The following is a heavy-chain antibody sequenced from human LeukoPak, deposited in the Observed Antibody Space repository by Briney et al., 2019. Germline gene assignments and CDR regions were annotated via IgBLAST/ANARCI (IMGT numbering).Heavy chain of an antibody. J-gene: IGHJ4*02. D-gene: IGHD3-10*01. CDR2: IYPGDSDT. CDR3: ARSASSRGYNYYGSGSYQLDY. CDR1: GYSFTTYW. Sequence: GESLKISCKGSGYSFTTYWIGWVRQMPGKGLEWMGIIYPGDSDTRYSPSFQGQVTISADKFISTAYLQWSSLRASDTAMYYCARSASSRGYNYYGSGSYQLDYWGQGTLVTVSS. V-gene: IGHV5-51*01.